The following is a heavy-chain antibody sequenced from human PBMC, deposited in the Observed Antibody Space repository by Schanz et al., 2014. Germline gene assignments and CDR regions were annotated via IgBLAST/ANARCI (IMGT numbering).Heavy chain of an antibody. Sequence: EVQLLESGGGLVQPGGSLRLSCAASGITLSGYGLHWVRQAPGKGLEWVANIKQDGSEKYYVDSVKGRFTISRDNSMNTVYLQMNSLRSDDAAVYYCARAQGVIRLYYGVDVWGQGTTVTVSS. CDR3: ARAQGVIRLYYGVDV. V-gene: IGHV3-7*03. D-gene: IGHD3-10*01. CDR2: IKQDGSEK. CDR1: GITLSGYG. J-gene: IGHJ6*02.